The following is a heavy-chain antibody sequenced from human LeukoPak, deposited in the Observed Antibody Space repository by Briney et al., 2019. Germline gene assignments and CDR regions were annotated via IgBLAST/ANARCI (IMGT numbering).Heavy chain of an antibody. CDR3: AKGSTTNWFDP. D-gene: IGHD4-17*01. J-gene: IGHJ5*02. CDR2: ISGSGDST. CDR1: GFTFSSYA. V-gene: IGHV3-23*01. Sequence: GGSLRLSCAASGFTFSSYAMGWVRQAPGEGREWVSAISGSGDSTYYADSVKGRFTISRDNSKHTLYLQMNSLRAEDTAVYYCAKGSTTNWFDPWGQGTLVTVSS.